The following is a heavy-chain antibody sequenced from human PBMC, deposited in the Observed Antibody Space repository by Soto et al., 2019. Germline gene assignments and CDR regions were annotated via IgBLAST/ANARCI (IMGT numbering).Heavy chain of an antibody. J-gene: IGHJ4*02. D-gene: IGHD3-16*01. CDR1: GYSFRNNW. CDR2: LDLSDSCK. Sequence: GESLKISCKGSGYSFRNNWITCVRKMPSEGLEWMGRLDLSDSCKSYSPSFQGHVSFSADTSINTAYLQWSSLKASDTAMYYCATDQRYAERLSALDYWGQGTPVTVSS. CDR3: ATDQRYAERLSALDY. V-gene: IGHV5-10-1*01.